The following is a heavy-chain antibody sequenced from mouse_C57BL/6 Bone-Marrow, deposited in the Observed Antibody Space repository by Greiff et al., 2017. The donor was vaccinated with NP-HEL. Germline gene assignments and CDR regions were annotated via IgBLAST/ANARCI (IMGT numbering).Heavy chain of an antibody. Sequence: EVKVEESGGGLVQPGGSLKLSCAASGFTFSDYGMAWVRQAPRKGPEWVAFISNLAYSIYYADTVTGRFTISRENAKNTLYLEMSSLRSEDTAMYYCARQGDGYFDYWGQGTTLTVSS. V-gene: IGHV5-15*04. CDR1: GFTFSDYG. CDR2: ISNLAYSI. CDR3: ARQGDGYFDY. J-gene: IGHJ2*01. D-gene: IGHD2-3*01.